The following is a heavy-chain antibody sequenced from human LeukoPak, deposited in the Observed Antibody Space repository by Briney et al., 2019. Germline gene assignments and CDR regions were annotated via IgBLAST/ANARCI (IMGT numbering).Heavy chain of an antibody. Sequence: QPGGSLRLSCAASRFTFSSYGMHWVRQAPGKGLEWVAFIRYDGSNKYYADSVKGRFTISRDNSKNTLYLQMNSLRAEDTAVYYCAKPRLRYFDWLSSLDYWGQGTLVTVSS. J-gene: IGHJ4*02. CDR2: IRYDGSNK. D-gene: IGHD3-9*01. CDR3: AKPRLRYFDWLSSLDY. V-gene: IGHV3-30*02. CDR1: RFTFSSYG.